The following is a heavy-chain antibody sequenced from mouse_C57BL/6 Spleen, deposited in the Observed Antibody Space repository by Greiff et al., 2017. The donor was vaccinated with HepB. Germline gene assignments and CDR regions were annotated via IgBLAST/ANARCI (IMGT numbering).Heavy chain of an antibody. J-gene: IGHJ2*01. CDR3: ARSGGLRREYYFDY. V-gene: IGHV1-80*01. Sequence: QVQLKQSGAELVKPGASVKISCKASGYAFSSYWMNWVKQRPGKGLEWIGQIYPGDGDTNYNGKFKGKATLTADKSSSTAYMQLSSLTSEDSAVYFCARSGGLRREYYFDYWGQGTTLTVSS. D-gene: IGHD2-4*01. CDR2: IYPGDGDT. CDR1: GYAFSSYW.